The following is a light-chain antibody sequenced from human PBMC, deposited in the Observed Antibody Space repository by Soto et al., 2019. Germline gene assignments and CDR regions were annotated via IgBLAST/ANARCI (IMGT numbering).Light chain of an antibody. V-gene: IGLV3-21*04. CDR1: NIGSKS. Sequence: SYELTQPPSVSVAPGKTARITCGGNNIGSKSVHWNQQKPGQAPVLVISYDSDRPSGIPERFSGSNSGSTATLTISRVEAGDEADYYCQVWDSSSDHVVFGGGTKLTVL. CDR2: YDS. J-gene: IGLJ2*01. CDR3: QVWDSSSDHVV.